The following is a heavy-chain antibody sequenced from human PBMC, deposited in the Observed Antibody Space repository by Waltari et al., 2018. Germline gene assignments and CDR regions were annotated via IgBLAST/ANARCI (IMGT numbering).Heavy chain of an antibody. D-gene: IGHD3-10*01. CDR1: GFTFSSNA. V-gene: IGHV3-23*01. CDR2: FSIGGVST. CDR3: AATYYGA. J-gene: IGHJ4*02. Sequence: EVQLLESGGGLVQPGGSLRLSCAASGFTFSSNAMSWVRQAPGKGLEWASTFSIGGVSTYYADSVKGRFTVSRDNSKNTLYLQMNSLRVDDTAVYYCAATYYGAWGQGTLVTVSS.